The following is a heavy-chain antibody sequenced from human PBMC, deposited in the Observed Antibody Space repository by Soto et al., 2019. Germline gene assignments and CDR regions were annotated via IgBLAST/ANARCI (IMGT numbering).Heavy chain of an antibody. J-gene: IGHJ6*02. D-gene: IGHD3-10*01. Sequence: GGSLRLSCAASGFTFSSYWMSWVRQAPGKVLEWVANIKQDGREKYYVDSGKGRFTISRHNAKNSLYLQMNSLRAEDTAVYYCARSGIWGFGEEYYYHGMLVWGQATTATV. CDR2: IKQDGREK. CDR1: GFTFSSYW. V-gene: IGHV3-7*01. CDR3: ARSGIWGFGEEYYYHGMLV.